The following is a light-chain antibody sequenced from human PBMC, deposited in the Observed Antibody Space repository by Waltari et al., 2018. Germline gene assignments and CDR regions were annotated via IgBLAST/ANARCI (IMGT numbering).Light chain of an antibody. CDR3: MQGVHLPLT. J-gene: IGKJ4*01. CDR1: QSLLHRDGKTY. V-gene: IGKV2-29*03. Sequence: ISCKSSQSLLHRDGKTYLYWYLKRPGQSPQLLISEVSSRFSGVPDRFSGSGSGTDFTLKISRVEAEDVGLYYCMQGVHLPLTFGGGTKVEIQ. CDR2: EVS.